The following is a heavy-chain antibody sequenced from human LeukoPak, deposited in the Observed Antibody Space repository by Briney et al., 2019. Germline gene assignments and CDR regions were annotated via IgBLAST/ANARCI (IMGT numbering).Heavy chain of an antibody. Sequence: GGSLRLSCAASGLTFSSSWMNWVRQAPGKGPEWVANIKQDGSEQYYVDSVKGRFTISRDNAKNSVFLQMNSLRAEDTAVYFCARGRYCYATSCSAHFDYWGQGTLVTVSS. CDR2: IKQDGSEQ. V-gene: IGHV3-7*01. J-gene: IGHJ4*02. CDR1: GLTFSSSW. CDR3: ARGRYCYATSCSAHFDY. D-gene: IGHD2-2*01.